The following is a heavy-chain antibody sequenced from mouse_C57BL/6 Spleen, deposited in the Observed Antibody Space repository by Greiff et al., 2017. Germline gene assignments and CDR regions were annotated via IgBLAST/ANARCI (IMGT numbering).Heavy chain of an antibody. CDR3: ARANWDYFDY. CDR2: IYPGSGNT. CDR1: GYSFTSYY. D-gene: IGHD4-1*01. J-gene: IGHJ2*01. Sequence: QVQLQQSGPELVKPGASVKISCKASGYSFTSYYIHWVKQRPGQGLEWIGWIYPGSGNTKYNEKFKGKATLTADTSSSTAYMQLSSLTSEDSAVYYCARANWDYFDYWGQGTTLTVSS. V-gene: IGHV1-66*01.